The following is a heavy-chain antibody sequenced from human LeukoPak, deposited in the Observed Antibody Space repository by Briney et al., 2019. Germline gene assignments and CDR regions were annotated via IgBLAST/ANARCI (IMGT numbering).Heavy chain of an antibody. CDR1: GGSFSGYY. V-gene: IGHV4-34*01. CDR2: INHSGST. D-gene: IGHD3-10*01. CDR3: ARCMVRGVMRMYNWFDP. Sequence: SETLSLTCAVDGGSFSGYYWSWIRQPPGKGLEWIGEINHSGSTNYNPSLKSRVTISVDTSKNQFSLKLSSVTAADTAVYYCARCMVRGVMRMYNWFDPWGQGTLVTVSS. J-gene: IGHJ5*02.